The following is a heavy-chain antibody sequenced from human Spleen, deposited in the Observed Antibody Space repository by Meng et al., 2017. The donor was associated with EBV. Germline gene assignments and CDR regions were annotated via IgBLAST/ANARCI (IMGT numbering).Heavy chain of an antibody. CDR1: GYPVTNYY. D-gene: IGHD2-15*01. CDR2: INPGSGHT. CDR3: ARGREFGGFQEYFFDY. J-gene: IGHJ4*02. Sequence: QVPVVQSGAEVKMPGASVKVSCKTSGYPVTNYYINWVRQAPGQGLEWMGIINPGSGHTNYPRKFQGRVTMTRDTSTTTFYMDLSSLGSDDTAVYYCARGREFGGFQEYFFDYWGQGALVTVSS. V-gene: IGHV1-46*01.